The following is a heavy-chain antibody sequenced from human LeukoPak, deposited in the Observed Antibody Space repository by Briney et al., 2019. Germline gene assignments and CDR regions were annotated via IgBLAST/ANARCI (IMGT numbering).Heavy chain of an antibody. Sequence: SETLSLTCTVSGGSISSSSYYWGWIRQPPGQGLEWIGSIYYSGSTYYNPSLKSRVTISVDTSKNQFSLKLSSVTAADTAVYYCARQQSWYRAGYFDYWGQGTLVTVSS. D-gene: IGHD6-13*01. CDR1: GGSISSSSYY. J-gene: IGHJ4*02. CDR3: ARQQSWYRAGYFDY. V-gene: IGHV4-39*01. CDR2: IYYSGST.